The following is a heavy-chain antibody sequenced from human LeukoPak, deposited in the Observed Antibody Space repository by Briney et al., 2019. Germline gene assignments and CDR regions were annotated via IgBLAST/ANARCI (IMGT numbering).Heavy chain of an antibody. Sequence: NPPETPSLTCTVSGGSLSSSSYYWGWSRHPPRTGLEWVGRIYYIGSTYYTPSLKSRVTLSVDTSKTQFSLKLSSVTAADTAVYYCARKTGATKRGVFDLWGQGIMVTVSS. D-gene: IGHD1-1*01. CDR1: GGSLSSSSYY. CDR2: IYYIGST. J-gene: IGHJ3*01. CDR3: ARKTGATKRGVFDL. V-gene: IGHV4-39*01.